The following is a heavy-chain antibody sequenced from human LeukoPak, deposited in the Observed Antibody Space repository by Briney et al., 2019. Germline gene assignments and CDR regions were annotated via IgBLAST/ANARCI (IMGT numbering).Heavy chain of an antibody. CDR2: IRSKAYGGTT. CDR3: TREEGGSPDY. CDR1: GFTFGYYA. D-gene: IGHD1-26*01. Sequence: GGSLRLSCTASGFTFGYYAMSWVRQAPGRGLEWVGFIRSKAYGGTTEYAASVKGRFTISRDDSESIAYLQMNSLKTEDTAVYYCTREEGGSPDYWGQGTLVTVSS. J-gene: IGHJ4*02. V-gene: IGHV3-49*02.